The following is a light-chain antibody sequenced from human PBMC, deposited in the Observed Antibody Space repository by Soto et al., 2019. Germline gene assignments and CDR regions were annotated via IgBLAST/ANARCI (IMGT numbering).Light chain of an antibody. CDR1: SSDVGGYNY. V-gene: IGLV2-14*03. CDR2: DVS. J-gene: IGLJ2*01. CDR3: SSYTGSSALV. Sequence: QSALTQPASVSGSPGQSITISCTRTSSDVGGYNYVSWYQHHPGKAPKLMIYDVSYRPSGVSNRFSGSKSGNTASLTISGLQAQDEADYYCSSYTGSSALVFGGGTKVTVL.